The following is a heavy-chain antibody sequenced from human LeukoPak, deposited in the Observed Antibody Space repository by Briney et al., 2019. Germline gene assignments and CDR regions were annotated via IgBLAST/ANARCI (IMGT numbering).Heavy chain of an antibody. V-gene: IGHV4-59*01. CDR1: GGSISSYY. CDR2: ISYSGST. Sequence: PSETLSLTCTVSGGSISSYYWSWIRQPPGKGLEWIGYISYSGSTNFNPSLKSRVTISVDTSKNQFSLRLNSVTAADTAVFYCATYSNDFWSGQHFFDFWGQGILVTVSS. CDR3: ATYSNDFWSGQHFFDF. J-gene: IGHJ4*02. D-gene: IGHD3-3*01.